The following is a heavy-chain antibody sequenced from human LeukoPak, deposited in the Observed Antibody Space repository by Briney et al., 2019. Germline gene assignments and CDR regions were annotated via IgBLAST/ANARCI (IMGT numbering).Heavy chain of an antibody. V-gene: IGHV3-48*04. CDR2: ISSSGSTI. Sequence: GGSLRLSCAASGFTFSSYGMHWVRQAPGKGLEWVSYISSSGSTIYYADSVKGRFTISRDNAKNSLYLQMNSLRAEDTAVYYCARGRGSGYSNFDYWGQGTLVTVSS. CDR1: GFTFSSYG. D-gene: IGHD3-10*01. CDR3: ARGRGSGYSNFDY. J-gene: IGHJ4*02.